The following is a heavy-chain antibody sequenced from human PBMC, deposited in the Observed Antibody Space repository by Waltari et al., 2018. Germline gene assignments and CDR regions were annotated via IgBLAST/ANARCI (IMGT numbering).Heavy chain of an antibody. CDR2: TSASSGST. CDR1: GFIFSRFA. Sequence: EVQLLESGGGLVQRGGSLRLSCAVSGFIFSRFAMSWVRHTPGKGMEWVGGTSASSGSTYYADSVKGRFTISRDNSKKRVFLQMNSLRAEDTATYYCTKMRRNLPRDIIDNWGQGTQVIIAS. J-gene: IGHJ4*02. V-gene: IGHV3-23*01. CDR3: TKMRRNLPRDIIDN.